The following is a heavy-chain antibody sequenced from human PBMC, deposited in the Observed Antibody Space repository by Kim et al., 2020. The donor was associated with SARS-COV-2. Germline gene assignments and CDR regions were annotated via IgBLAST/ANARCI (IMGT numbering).Heavy chain of an antibody. V-gene: IGHV1-2*02. J-gene: IGHJ3*02. D-gene: IGHD3-9*01. CDR1: GYTFTGYY. CDR2: INPNSGGT. Sequence: ASVKVSCKASGYTFTGYYMHWVRQAPGQGLEWMGWINPNSGGTNYAQKFQGRVTMTRDTSISTAYMELSRLRSDDTAVYYCARSSHRTGYYAFDIWGQGTMVTVSS. CDR3: ARSSHRTGYYAFDI.